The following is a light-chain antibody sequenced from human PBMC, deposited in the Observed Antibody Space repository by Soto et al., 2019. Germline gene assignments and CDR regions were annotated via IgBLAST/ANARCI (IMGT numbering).Light chain of an antibody. J-gene: IGLJ1*01. CDR3: QVWDSPSDHYV. CDR1: NIESKS. Sequence: SYELTQPPSVSVAPGQMARITCGGNNIESKSVHWYQQKTGQAPVLVVYDDSDRPSGIPERFSGSDSGNTATLTISRVEAGDEADYYCQVWDSPSDHYVFGTGTKVTVL. V-gene: IGLV3-21*02. CDR2: DDS.